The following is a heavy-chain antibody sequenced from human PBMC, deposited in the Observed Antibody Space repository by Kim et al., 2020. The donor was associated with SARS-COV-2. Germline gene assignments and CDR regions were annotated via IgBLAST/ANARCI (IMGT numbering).Heavy chain of an antibody. J-gene: IGHJ6*03. Sequence: SETLSLTCAVYGGSFSGYYWSWIRQPPGKGLEWIGEINHSGSTNYNPSLKSRVTISVDTSKNQFSLKLSSVTAADTAVYYCARGTRFPYSSSWYPFLYYYYMDVWGKGTTVTVSS. V-gene: IGHV4-34*01. CDR2: INHSGST. D-gene: IGHD6-13*01. CDR3: ARGTRFPYSSSWYPFLYYYYMDV. CDR1: GGSFSGYY.